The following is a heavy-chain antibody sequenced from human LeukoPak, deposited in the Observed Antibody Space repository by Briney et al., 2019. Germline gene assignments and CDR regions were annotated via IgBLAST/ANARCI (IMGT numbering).Heavy chain of an antibody. D-gene: IGHD6-13*01. CDR2: ISSSGSTI. V-gene: IGHV3-11*01. CDR1: GFTFSDYY. J-gene: IGHJ6*04. Sequence: AGGSLRLSCAASGFTFSDYYMSWIRQAPGKGLEWVSYISSSGSTIYYADSVKGRFTISRDNAKNSLYLQMNSLRAEDTAVYYCARDPRGQQLVPLGMDVWGKGTTVTVSS. CDR3: ARDPRGQQLVPLGMDV.